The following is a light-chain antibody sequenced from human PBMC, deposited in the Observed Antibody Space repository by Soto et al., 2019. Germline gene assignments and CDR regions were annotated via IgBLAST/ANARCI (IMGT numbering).Light chain of an antibody. V-gene: IGLV2-23*01. CDR1: AVVVGSYNL. Sequence: QSALTQPASVSGSPGRRFPFSPPGTAVVVGSYNLVSWYQQHPGKAPKLMIYEGSKRPSGVSNRFSGSKSGNTASLTISGLQAEDEADYYCCSYAGSSTVVFGGGTKLTVL. CDR3: CSYAGSSTVV. J-gene: IGLJ2*01. CDR2: EGS.